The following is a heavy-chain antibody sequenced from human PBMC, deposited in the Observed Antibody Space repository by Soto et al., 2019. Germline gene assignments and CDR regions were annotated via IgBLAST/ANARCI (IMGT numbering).Heavy chain of an antibody. CDR1: GYTFTSNY. D-gene: IGHD3-22*01. V-gene: IGHV1-46*01. J-gene: IGHJ3*01. Sequence: GASAKVSCKASGYTFTSNYMHWARQAPRQRLEWMGIINPSGGSTSYAQKFQGRVTMTSDRSTTTAYMELTSLKFEDTAVYYCARGGDGSGSESVFDVWGQGTMVTVSS. CDR3: ARGGDGSGSESVFDV. CDR2: INPSGGST.